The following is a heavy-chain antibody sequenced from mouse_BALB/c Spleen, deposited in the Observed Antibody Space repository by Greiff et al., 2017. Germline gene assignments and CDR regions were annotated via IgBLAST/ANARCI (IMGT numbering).Heavy chain of an antibody. CDR1: GYSITSGYY. Sequence: LQESGPGLVKPSQSLSLTCSVTGYSITSGYYWNWIRQFPGNKLEWMGYISYDGSNNYNPSLKNRISITRDTSKNQFFLKLNSVTTEDTATYYCARETTVVADAMDYWGQGTSVTVSS. J-gene: IGHJ4*01. CDR3: ARETTVVADAMDY. D-gene: IGHD1-1*01. V-gene: IGHV3-6*02. CDR2: ISYDGSN.